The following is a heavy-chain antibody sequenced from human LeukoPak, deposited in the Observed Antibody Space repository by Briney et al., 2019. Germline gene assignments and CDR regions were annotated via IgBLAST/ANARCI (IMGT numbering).Heavy chain of an antibody. CDR1: GDSVSSNSAA. V-gene: IGHV6-1*01. D-gene: IGHD5-24*01. CDR3: ARDREGRRWLQSRLGGAFDI. J-gene: IGHJ3*02. CDR2: TYYRSKWYN. Sequence: SQTLSLTCAISGDSVSSNSAAWNWIRQSPSRGLEWLGRTYYRSKWYNDYAVSVKSRITINPDTSKNQFSLQLNSVTPEDTAVYYCARDREGRRWLQSRLGGAFDIWGQGTMVTVSS.